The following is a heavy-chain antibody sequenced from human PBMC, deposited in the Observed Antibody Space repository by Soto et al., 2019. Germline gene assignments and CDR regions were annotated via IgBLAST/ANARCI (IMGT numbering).Heavy chain of an antibody. CDR1: GFTFSSYG. CDR3: ARSKYSSGWYSLYYGMDV. Sequence: GGSLRLSCAASGFTFSSYGMHWVRQAPGKGLEWVAVIWYDGSNKYYADSVKGRFTISRGNSKNTLYLQMNSLRAEDTAVYYCARSKYSSGWYSLYYGMDVWGQGTTVTVSS. D-gene: IGHD6-19*01. J-gene: IGHJ6*02. V-gene: IGHV3-33*01. CDR2: IWYDGSNK.